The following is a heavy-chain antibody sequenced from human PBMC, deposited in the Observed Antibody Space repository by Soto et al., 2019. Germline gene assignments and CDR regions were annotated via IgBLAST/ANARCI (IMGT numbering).Heavy chain of an antibody. CDR2: IYYSGST. Sequence: SETLSLTCTVSGGSISSYYWSWIRQPPGKGLEWIGYIYYSGSTNYNPSLKSRVTISVDTSKNQFSLKLSSVTAADTAVYYCARHLKGAVPAATGLDPWGQGTLVTVSS. CDR3: ARHLKGAVPAATGLDP. D-gene: IGHD2-2*01. CDR1: GGSISSYY. J-gene: IGHJ5*02. V-gene: IGHV4-59*08.